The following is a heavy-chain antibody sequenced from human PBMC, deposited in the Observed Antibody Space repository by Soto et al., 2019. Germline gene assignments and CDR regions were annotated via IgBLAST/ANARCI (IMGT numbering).Heavy chain of an antibody. CDR3: ARHYIAARFDHFDY. V-gene: IGHV4-39*01. Sequence: QLQLQESGPGLVKPSETLSLTCTVSGGSISSSSYYWGWIRQPPGKGLEWIGSIYYSGSTYANPSLKSRVTIAVDTSKNQFSLKLSSVTAADTALYYCARHYIAARFDHFDYWGQGTLVTVSS. CDR1: GGSISSSSYY. CDR2: IYYSGST. D-gene: IGHD6-6*01. J-gene: IGHJ4*02.